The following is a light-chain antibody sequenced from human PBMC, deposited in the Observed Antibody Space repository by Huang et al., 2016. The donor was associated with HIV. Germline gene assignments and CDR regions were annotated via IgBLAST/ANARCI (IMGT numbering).Light chain of an antibody. J-gene: IGKJ1*01. CDR1: QRLVYSLSKKNY. CDR2: WAT. V-gene: IGKV4-1*01. CDR3: LQYYSVPQT. Sequence: DIVMTQSPDSLAVSPGGRATINCKSSQRLVYSLSKKNYLSWYQQKPGRPPKLLIYWATTRESGVPDRVSGSGAGTDFTLTINNLQAEDVAVYCCLQYYSVPQTFGHGTKVEIK.